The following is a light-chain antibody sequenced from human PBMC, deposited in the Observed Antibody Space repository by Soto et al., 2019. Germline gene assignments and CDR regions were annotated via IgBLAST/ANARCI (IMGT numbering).Light chain of an antibody. CDR2: DVT. J-gene: IGLJ2*01. CDR1: SSDVGGYNY. CDR3: SSYTSSSTL. Sequence: QSALTQPASVSGSPGQSIAISCTGTSSDVGGYNYVSWYQQHPGKAPKLIIYDVTNRPSGVSDRFSGSKSGNTASLTISGLQAEDEADYYCSSYTSSSTLFGGGTMLTVL. V-gene: IGLV2-14*03.